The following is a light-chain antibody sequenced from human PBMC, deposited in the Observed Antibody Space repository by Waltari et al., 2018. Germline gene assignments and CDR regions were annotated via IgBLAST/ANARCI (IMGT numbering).Light chain of an antibody. CDR1: SSNIGDSA. CDR2: YDA. J-gene: IGLJ2*01. V-gene: IGLV1-36*01. CDR3: AAWDISLNALI. Sequence: QSALTQPPSVSGAPRQRVTISCSGSSSNIGDSAVNWYQQFPGKSPRLLIYYDASLPPGVSNRFSGSKSGSSASLTISGLQSEDEAIYFCAAWDISLNALIFGGGTKLTVL.